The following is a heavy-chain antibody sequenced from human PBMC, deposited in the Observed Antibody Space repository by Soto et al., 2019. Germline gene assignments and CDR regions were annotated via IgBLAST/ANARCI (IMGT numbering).Heavy chain of an antibody. V-gene: IGHV3-23*01. CDR2: ISGSGGTT. Sequence: GGSLRLSCVASGFTFENYAMSWVRQAPGKGLEWVSAISGSGGTTYYSDSVKGRFTISRDNSRNTVYLQMNDLRVEDAAEYFCAKDSWAIFGVPAGEYYAMDVWGQGTTVTVSS. J-gene: IGHJ6*02. CDR3: AKDSWAIFGVPAGEYYAMDV. D-gene: IGHD3-3*01. CDR1: GFTFENYA.